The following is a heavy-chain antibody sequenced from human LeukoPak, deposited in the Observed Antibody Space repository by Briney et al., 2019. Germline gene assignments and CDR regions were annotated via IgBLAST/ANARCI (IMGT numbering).Heavy chain of an antibody. V-gene: IGHV3-23*01. CDR2: LSGGGDRT. Sequence: GGSLRLSCAASGFTFSSYAMSWVRQAPGKGLEWVSALSGGGDRTFYADSVKGRFTISRDNSKNTLYLQMNSLRAEDTAVYYCARDPSSSWYQTGYYFDYWGQGTLVTVSS. D-gene: IGHD6-13*01. CDR1: GFTFSSYA. CDR3: ARDPSSSWYQTGYYFDY. J-gene: IGHJ4*02.